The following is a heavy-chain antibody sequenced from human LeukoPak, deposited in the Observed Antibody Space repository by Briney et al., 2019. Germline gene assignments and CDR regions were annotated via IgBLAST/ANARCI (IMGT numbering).Heavy chain of an antibody. V-gene: IGHV3-43D*03. Sequence: TGGSLRLSCAASGFTFDDYAMHWVRQAPGKGLEWVSLISWDGGSTYYADSVKGRFTISRDNSKNSLYLQMNSLRAEDTALYYCAKDGHSSSWYRYTYYYYYMDVWGKGTTVTVSS. J-gene: IGHJ6*03. CDR3: AKDGHSSSWYRYTYYYYYMDV. CDR2: ISWDGGST. D-gene: IGHD6-13*01. CDR1: GFTFDDYA.